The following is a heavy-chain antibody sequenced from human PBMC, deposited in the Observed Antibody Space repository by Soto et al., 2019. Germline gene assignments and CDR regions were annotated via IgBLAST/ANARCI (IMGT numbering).Heavy chain of an antibody. CDR1: GASISSGGYY. Sequence: PSETLSLTCTVSGASISSGGYYWSWIRQHPGKGLEWIGYISYGGTTYYNPSLKSRVTISVDTSKNQFSLKLSSVTAADTAVYYCARWDYGDYDAFDIWGQGTMVTVSS. V-gene: IGHV4-31*03. J-gene: IGHJ3*02. CDR2: ISYGGTT. CDR3: ARWDYGDYDAFDI. D-gene: IGHD4-17*01.